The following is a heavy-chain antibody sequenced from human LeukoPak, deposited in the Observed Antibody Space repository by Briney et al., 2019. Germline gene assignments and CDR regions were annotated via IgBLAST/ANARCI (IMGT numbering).Heavy chain of an antibody. D-gene: IGHD3-3*01. J-gene: IGHJ6*03. CDR3: ARRDYDFWSGHPYYYMDV. V-gene: IGHV4-34*01. CDR1: GGSFSGYY. CDR2: INHSGST. Sequence: ASETLSLTCAVYGGSFSGYYWSWIRQPPGKGLEWIGEINHSGSTNYNPSLKSRVTISVDTSKNQFSLKLSSVTAADTAVYYCARRDYDFWSGHPYYYMDVWGKGTTVTVSS.